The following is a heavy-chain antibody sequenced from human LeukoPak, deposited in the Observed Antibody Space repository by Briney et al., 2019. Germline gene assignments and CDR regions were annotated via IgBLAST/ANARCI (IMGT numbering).Heavy chain of an antibody. CDR2: INPNSGGT. CDR3: ARDRGAAAGQN. V-gene: IGHV1-2*02. CDR1: GYTFTGYY. Sequence: ASVKVSCKASGYTFTGYYMNWVRQAPGQGVEWMGWINPNSGGTNYAQKFQGRVTMTRDTSISTAYMELSRLRSDDTAVYYCARDRGAAAGQNWGQGTLVTVSS. J-gene: IGHJ4*02. D-gene: IGHD6-13*01.